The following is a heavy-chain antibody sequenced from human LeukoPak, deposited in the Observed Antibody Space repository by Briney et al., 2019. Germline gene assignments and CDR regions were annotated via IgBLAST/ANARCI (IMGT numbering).Heavy chain of an antibody. J-gene: IGHJ4*02. Sequence: SSETLSLTCAVSGGPFSDYYWSGVRQPPGKGLEWIGEIKDTGRTNYNPSLQSRVSITADTSKKEFSLKLTSVTVADTAVYYCVRGSVIIPDWGQGTLVTVSS. CDR2: IKDTGRT. CDR3: VRGSVIIPD. CDR1: GGPFSDYY. D-gene: IGHD4-23*01. V-gene: IGHV4-34*01.